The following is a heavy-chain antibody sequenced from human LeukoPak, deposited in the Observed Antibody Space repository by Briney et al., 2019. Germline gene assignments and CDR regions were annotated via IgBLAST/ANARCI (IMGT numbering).Heavy chain of an antibody. CDR2: VYYTGST. J-gene: IGHJ4*02. CDR1: GGSISTYY. V-gene: IGHV4-59*01. CDR3: ARGEYYFDY. D-gene: IGHD2/OR15-2a*01. Sequence: SETLSLTCTVSGGSISTYYWTWIRQPPGKALEWIGYVYYTGSTNYNPSLKSRATISVDMSKNQFSLKVISVTDADTAVYYCARGEYYFDYWGQGTLVTVSS.